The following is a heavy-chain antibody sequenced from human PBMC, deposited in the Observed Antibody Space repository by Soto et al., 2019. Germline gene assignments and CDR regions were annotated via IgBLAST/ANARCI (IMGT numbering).Heavy chain of an antibody. CDR2: INPDNGNT. Sequence: ASVKVSCKASGYTFTRYTMNRVRQAPGQRLEWMGWINPDNGNTKSSQKFQDRVIITRDTSASTAYMDLSSLRSEDTAVYYCARGTATGKLDPWGQGTLVTVSS. J-gene: IGHJ5*02. CDR3: ARGTATGKLDP. CDR1: GYTFTRYT. D-gene: IGHD2-8*02. V-gene: IGHV1-3*01.